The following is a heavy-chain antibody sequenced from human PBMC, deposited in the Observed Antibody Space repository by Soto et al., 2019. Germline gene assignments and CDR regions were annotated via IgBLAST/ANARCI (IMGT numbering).Heavy chain of an antibody. Sequence: SGPTLVNPTQTLTLTCTFSGFSLSTSGVGVGWIRQPPGKALEWLALIYWNDDKRYSPSLKSRLTITKDTSKNQVVLTMTNMDPVDTATYYCAHRHPTLDYGDYVGHFDYWGQGTLVPVSS. CDR3: AHRHPTLDYGDYVGHFDY. J-gene: IGHJ4*02. V-gene: IGHV2-5*01. CDR1: GFSLSTSGVG. D-gene: IGHD4-17*01. CDR2: IYWNDDK.